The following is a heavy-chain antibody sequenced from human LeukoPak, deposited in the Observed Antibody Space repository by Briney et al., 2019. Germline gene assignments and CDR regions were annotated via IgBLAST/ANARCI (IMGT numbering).Heavy chain of an antibody. V-gene: IGHV3-7*01. CDR3: ARHRSGGSQDDAFDI. Sequence: GGSLRLSCAASGFTFSTFWMSWVRQAPGKGLEWVADIKQDGSEKYYVHSVKGRFTISRQNAKNSLFLQMNSLRAEDTAVYYCARHRSGGSQDDAFDIWGQGTMVTVSS. CDR2: IKQDGSEK. D-gene: IGHD2-15*01. J-gene: IGHJ3*02. CDR1: GFTFSTFW.